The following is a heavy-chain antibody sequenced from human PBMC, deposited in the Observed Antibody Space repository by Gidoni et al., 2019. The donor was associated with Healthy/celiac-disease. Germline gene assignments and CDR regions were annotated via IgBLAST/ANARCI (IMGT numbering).Heavy chain of an antibody. V-gene: IGHV3-7*03. D-gene: IGHD6-13*01. CDR1: GFTFSGYW. J-gene: IGHJ3*02. Sequence: EVQLVESGGGLVQHGGSLRLSCQAFGFTFSGYWMRWVRQAPGKGLGWGANIKQDGMEKYYVDSVKGRFTISRDNAKNSLYLQMNSLRAEDTAVYYCARYYRSSSWYYGGAFDIWGQGTMVTVSS. CDR2: IKQDGMEK. CDR3: ARYYRSSSWYYGGAFDI.